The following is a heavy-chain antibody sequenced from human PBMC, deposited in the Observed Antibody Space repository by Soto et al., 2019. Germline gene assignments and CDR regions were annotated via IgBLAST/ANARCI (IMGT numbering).Heavy chain of an antibody. CDR3: ARDGGYSYGSLFDY. D-gene: IGHD5-18*01. CDR1: GFTFSSYA. V-gene: IGHV3-23*01. Sequence: GSLRLSCAASGFTFSSYAMSWVRQAPGKGLEWVSAISGSGGSTYYADSVKGRFTISRDNSKNTLYLQMNSLRSDDTAVYYCARDGGYSYGSLFDYWGQGTLVTVSS. CDR2: ISGSGGST. J-gene: IGHJ4*02.